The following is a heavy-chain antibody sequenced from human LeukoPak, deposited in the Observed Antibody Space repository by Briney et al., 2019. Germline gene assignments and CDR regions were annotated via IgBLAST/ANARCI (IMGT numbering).Heavy chain of an antibody. V-gene: IGHV4-30-4*08. Sequence: SQTLSLTCTVSGGSISSGDYYWSWIRQPPGKGLEWIGYIYYSGSTYYNPSLRSRVTISVDTSKNQFSLKLSSVTAADTAVYYCAGDSRTPRTGDYYFDYWGQGTLVTVSS. CDR1: GGSISSGDYY. CDR2: IYYSGST. J-gene: IGHJ4*02. D-gene: IGHD7-27*01. CDR3: AGDSRTPRTGDYYFDY.